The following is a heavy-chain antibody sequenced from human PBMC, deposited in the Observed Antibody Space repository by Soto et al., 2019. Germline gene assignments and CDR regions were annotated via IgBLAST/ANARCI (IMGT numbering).Heavy chain of an antibody. CDR2: IWYDGSNK. CDR3: ARATYYYDSSGSYYGMDV. D-gene: IGHD3-22*01. V-gene: IGHV3-33*01. J-gene: IGHJ6*02. Sequence: LRLSCAASGFTFSSYGMHWVRQAPGKGLGWVAVIWYDGSNKYYADSVKGRFTISRDNSKNTLYLQMNSLRAEDTAVYYCARATYYYDSSGSYYGMDVWGQGTTVTVSS. CDR1: GFTFSSYG.